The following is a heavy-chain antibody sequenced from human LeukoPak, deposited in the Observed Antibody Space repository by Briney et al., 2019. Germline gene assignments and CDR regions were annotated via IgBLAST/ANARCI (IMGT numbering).Heavy chain of an antibody. Sequence: PSETLSLTCAVYGGSFSGYYWSWIRQPPGKGLEWIGEINHSGSTNYNPSLKSRVTISVDTSKNQFSLKLSSVTAADTAVYYCARGALLWFGAKMEYYFTTGAREPRSPSPQ. V-gene: IGHV4-34*01. CDR3: ARGALLWFGAKMEYYFTT. CDR1: GGSFSGYY. J-gene: IGHJ4*02. CDR2: INHSGST. D-gene: IGHD3-10*01.